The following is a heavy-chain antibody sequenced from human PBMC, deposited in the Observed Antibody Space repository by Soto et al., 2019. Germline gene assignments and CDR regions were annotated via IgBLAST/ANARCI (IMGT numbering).Heavy chain of an antibody. CDR2: TYYRSKWYN. V-gene: IGHV6-1*01. J-gene: IGHJ4*02. Sequence: PSQTLSLTCAISGDSVSSNSAAWNWIRQSPSRGLEWLGRTYYRSKWYNDYAVSVKSRITINPDTSKNQFSLQLNPVTPEDTAVYYCGRGAIAAAGTRIDYWGQGTLVTVSS. CDR1: GDSVSSNSAA. D-gene: IGHD6-13*01. CDR3: GRGAIAAAGTRIDY.